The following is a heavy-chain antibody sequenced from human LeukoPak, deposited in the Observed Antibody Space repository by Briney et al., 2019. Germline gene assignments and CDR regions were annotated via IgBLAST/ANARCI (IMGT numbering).Heavy chain of an antibody. CDR1: GGSISSSTSY. J-gene: IGHJ4*02. Sequence: PSETLSLTCSVSGGSISSSTSYWRWIRQPPGKGLEWIGTIYYSGSTYYNPSLKSRVTISVDTSKNQFSLKLGSVTAADTAVYYCARQTYGSGSYYNLDCWGQGTLVTVSS. V-gene: IGHV4-39*01. CDR3: ARQTYGSGSYYNLDC. CDR2: IYYSGST. D-gene: IGHD3-10*01.